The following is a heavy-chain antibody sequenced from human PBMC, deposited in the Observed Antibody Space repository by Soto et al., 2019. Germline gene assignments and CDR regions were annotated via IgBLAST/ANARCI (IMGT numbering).Heavy chain of an antibody. CDR1: GGSISSSSYY. V-gene: IGHV4-39*01. Sequence: QLQLQESGPGLVKPSETLSLTCTVSGGSISSSSYYWGWIRQPPGKGLEWIGSIYYSGSTYYNPSRKSCATISVGTSNNQYSLKLSSVTAADTAVYYCARSITRVRGVMVGGWFDPWGQGTLVTVSS. J-gene: IGHJ5*02. D-gene: IGHD3-10*01. CDR2: IYYSGST. CDR3: ARSITRVRGVMVGGWFDP.